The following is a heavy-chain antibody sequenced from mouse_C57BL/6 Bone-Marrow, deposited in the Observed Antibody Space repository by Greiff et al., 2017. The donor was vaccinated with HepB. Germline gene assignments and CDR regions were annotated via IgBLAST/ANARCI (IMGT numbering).Heavy chain of an antibody. D-gene: IGHD1-1*01. CDR3: ARSHYGSAFAY. J-gene: IGHJ3*01. CDR2: ISYDGSN. Sequence: EVQLQESGPGLVKPSQSLSLTCSVTGYSITSGYYWNWIRQFPGNKLEWMGYISYDGSNNYNPSLKNRISITRDTSKNQFFLKLNSVTTEDTATYYCARSHYGSAFAYWGQGTLVTVSA. CDR1: GYSITSGYY. V-gene: IGHV3-6*01.